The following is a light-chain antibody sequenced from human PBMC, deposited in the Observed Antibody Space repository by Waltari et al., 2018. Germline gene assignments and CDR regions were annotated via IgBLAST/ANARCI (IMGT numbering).Light chain of an antibody. CDR2: AAS. V-gene: IGKV1-39*01. CDR1: QRISNF. J-gene: IGKJ2*01. Sequence: DIQMTQSPSSLSASVGDRVTITCRASQRISNFLNWYQQKPGKAPKHLIYAASSLQSGVPSRFSASGSGTDFTLTISSLQPEDFATYFCQQSYSSLYTFGQGTKLEI. CDR3: QQSYSSLYT.